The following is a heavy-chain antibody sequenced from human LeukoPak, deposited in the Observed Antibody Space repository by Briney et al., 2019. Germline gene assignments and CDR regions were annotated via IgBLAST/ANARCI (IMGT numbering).Heavy chain of an antibody. D-gene: IGHD5-12*01. J-gene: IGHJ4*02. CDR1: GFTFTSSA. CDR3: ARISPVVSGYDLMYYFDY. V-gene: IGHV1-58*02. Sequence: GASVKVSCKASGFTFTSSAMQWVRQARGQRLEWIGWIVVGSGNTNYAQKFQERVTITRDMSTSTAYMELSSLRSEDTAVYYCARISPVVSGYDLMYYFDYWGQGTLVTVSS. CDR2: IVVGSGNT.